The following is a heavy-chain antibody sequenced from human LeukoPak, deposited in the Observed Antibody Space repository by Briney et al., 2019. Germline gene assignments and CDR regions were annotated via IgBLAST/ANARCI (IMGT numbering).Heavy chain of an antibody. CDR1: GFTFSDYY. Sequence: GGSLRLSRAASGFTFSDYYMSWIRQAPGKGLEWVSYISSSGSTIYYADSVKGRFTISRDNAKNSLYLQMNSLRAEDTAVYYCATRSSWYFFFGYWGQGTLVTVSS. J-gene: IGHJ4*02. D-gene: IGHD6-13*01. CDR3: ATRSSWYFFFGY. V-gene: IGHV3-11*01. CDR2: ISSSGSTI.